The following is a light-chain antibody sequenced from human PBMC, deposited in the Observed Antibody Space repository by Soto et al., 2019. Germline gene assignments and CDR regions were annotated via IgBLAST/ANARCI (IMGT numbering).Light chain of an antibody. Sequence: VMTQSPANLSVSPGEGVTLFCRANQNVASNIAWYQVKPAQPPRLLIYASSTRATGIQATFSGSGSGTQFMLTISSLQSEDSAVYYYQQYYPRGLSVGGGTKIEI. CDR1: QNVASN. J-gene: IGKJ4*01. CDR3: QQYYPRGLS. V-gene: IGKV3D-15*01. CDR2: ASS.